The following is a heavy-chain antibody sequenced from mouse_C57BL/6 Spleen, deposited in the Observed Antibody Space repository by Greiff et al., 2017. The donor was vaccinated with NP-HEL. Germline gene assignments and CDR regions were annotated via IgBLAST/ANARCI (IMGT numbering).Heavy chain of an antibody. CDR2: ISDGGSYT. V-gene: IGHV5-4*01. D-gene: IGHD1-1*02. J-gene: IGHJ1*03. CDR3: ARDEGGLLWYFDV. Sequence: EVKLMESGGGLVKPGGSLKLSCAASGFTFSSYAMSWVRQTPEKRLEWVATISDGGSYTYYPDNVKGRFTISRDNAKNNLYLQMSHLKSEDTAMYYCARDEGGLLWYFDVWGTGTTVTVSS. CDR1: GFTFSSYA.